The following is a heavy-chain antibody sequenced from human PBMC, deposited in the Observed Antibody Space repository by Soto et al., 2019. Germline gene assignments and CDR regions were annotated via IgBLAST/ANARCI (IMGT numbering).Heavy chain of an antibody. D-gene: IGHD3-22*01. V-gene: IGHV4-39*01. J-gene: IGHJ4*02. CDR2: VYSTGST. CDR3: ARQIYDSDTGPNFHYYFDS. Sequence: SETLSLTCSVSGDSITTNGYYWGWIRQPPGKGLQWIGNVYSTGSTFSHPSLTSRVFISVDTSKNQFSLRLSSVTAADTAVYYCARQIYDSDTGPNFHYYFDSWGQGTPVTVSS. CDR1: GDSITTNGYY.